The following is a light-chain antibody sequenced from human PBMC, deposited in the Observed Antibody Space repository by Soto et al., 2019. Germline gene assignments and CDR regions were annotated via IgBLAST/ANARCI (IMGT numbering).Light chain of an antibody. CDR2: DAS. Sequence: ETVMTQSPATLSVSPGERATLSCRASQSVSSDLAWYQQKPGQAPRLLIYDASTRATGIPARFSGSGSGAEFTLTISSLQSEDFAVYYCQHYNNWPNTFGQGTKLEIK. J-gene: IGKJ2*01. CDR1: QSVSSD. V-gene: IGKV3-15*01. CDR3: QHYNNWPNT.